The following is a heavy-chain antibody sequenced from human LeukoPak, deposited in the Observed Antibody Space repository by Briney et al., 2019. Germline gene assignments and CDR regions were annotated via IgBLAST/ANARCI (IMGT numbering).Heavy chain of an antibody. J-gene: IGHJ4*02. Sequence: SETLSLTCTVSGGSISSGDYYWSWIRQPPGKGLEWIGYIYYSGSTYYNPSLKSRVTISVDTSKNQFSLKLSSLTAADTAVYYCARSFITMIVVVDYWGQGTLVTVSS. CDR3: ARSFITMIVVVDY. V-gene: IGHV4-30-4*08. D-gene: IGHD3-22*01. CDR2: IYYSGST. CDR1: GGSISSGDYY.